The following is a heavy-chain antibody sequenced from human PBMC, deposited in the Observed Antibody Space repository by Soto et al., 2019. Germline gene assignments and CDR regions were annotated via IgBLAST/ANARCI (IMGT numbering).Heavy chain of an antibody. V-gene: IGHV3-30*18. Sequence: QVQLVESGGGVVQPGRSLRLSCAASGFTFSSYGMHWVRQAPGKGLEWVAVISYDGSNKYYADSVKGRFTISRDNSKNTLYLQMNSLRAEDTAVYYCAKEMYYYGSGSYEAFDIWGQGTMVTVSS. CDR2: ISYDGSNK. CDR1: GFTFSSYG. D-gene: IGHD3-10*01. CDR3: AKEMYYYGSGSYEAFDI. J-gene: IGHJ3*02.